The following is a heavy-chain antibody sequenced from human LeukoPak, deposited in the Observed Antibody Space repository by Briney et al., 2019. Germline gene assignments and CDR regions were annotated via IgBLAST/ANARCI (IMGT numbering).Heavy chain of an antibody. CDR2: IYHSGST. V-gene: IGHV4-38-2*02. CDR3: ARDSSLDWFDP. J-gene: IGHJ5*02. Sequence: SETLSLTCTVSGYSISSGYYWGWIRQPPGKGVEWIGSIYHSGSTYYNPSLKSRVTISVDTSKNQFSLKLSSVTAADTAVYYCARDSSLDWFDPWGQGTLVTVSS. CDR1: GYSISSGYY.